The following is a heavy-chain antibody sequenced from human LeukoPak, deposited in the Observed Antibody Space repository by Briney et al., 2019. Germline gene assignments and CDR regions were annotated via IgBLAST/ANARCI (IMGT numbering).Heavy chain of an antibody. Sequence: GGSLRLSCAASGFTVSSNYMSWVRQAPGKGLEWVSVIYSGGSTYYADSVKGRFTISRDNAKNSLYLQMNSLRAEDTAVYYCARGGGYYYDSSGYYKIKYYFDYWGQGTLVTVSS. D-gene: IGHD3-22*01. CDR3: ARGGGYYYDSSGYYKIKYYFDY. V-gene: IGHV3-66*01. CDR1: GFTVSSNY. J-gene: IGHJ4*02. CDR2: IYSGGST.